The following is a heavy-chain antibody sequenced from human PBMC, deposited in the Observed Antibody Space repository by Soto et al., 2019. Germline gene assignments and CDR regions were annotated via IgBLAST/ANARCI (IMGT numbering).Heavy chain of an antibody. CDR3: ARTRAAGQLSAADY. CDR1: GYTFTSYG. J-gene: IGHJ4*02. D-gene: IGHD2-2*01. Sequence: QVQLVQSGAEVKKPGASVKVSCKASGYTFTSYGISWVRQAPGQGLGWMGWISAYNGNTNYAQQLQGRVTMTTDTSTSTAYMVLRSLSSADTAVYYGARTRAAGQLSAADYWGQGTLVTVSA. CDR2: ISAYNGNT. V-gene: IGHV1-18*01.